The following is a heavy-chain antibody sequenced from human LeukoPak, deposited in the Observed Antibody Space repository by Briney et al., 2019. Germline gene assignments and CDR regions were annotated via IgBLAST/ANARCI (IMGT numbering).Heavy chain of an antibody. CDR3: ASSSSAVVPAAFDY. CDR1: GFTFSSYS. Sequence: GGSLRLSCAASGFTFSSYSMNWVRQAPGKGLEWVSSISSSSSYIYYADSVKGRFTISRDNAKNSLYLQMNSLRAEDTAVYYCASSSSAVVPAAFDYWGQGTLVTVSS. V-gene: IGHV3-21*01. D-gene: IGHD2-2*01. CDR2: ISSSSSYI. J-gene: IGHJ4*02.